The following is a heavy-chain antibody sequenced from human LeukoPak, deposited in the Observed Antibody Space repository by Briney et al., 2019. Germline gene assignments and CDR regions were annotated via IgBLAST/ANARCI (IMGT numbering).Heavy chain of an antibody. D-gene: IGHD1-26*01. CDR1: GFTFSSYS. CDR2: ISSSSSTI. J-gene: IGHJ3*02. V-gene: IGHV3-48*04. Sequence: GGSLRLSCAASGFTFSSYSMNWVRQAPGKGLEWVSYISSSSSTIYYADSVKGRFTISRDNAKNSLYLQMNSLRAEDTAVYYCASQTRELGDAFDIWGQGTMVTVSS. CDR3: ASQTRELGDAFDI.